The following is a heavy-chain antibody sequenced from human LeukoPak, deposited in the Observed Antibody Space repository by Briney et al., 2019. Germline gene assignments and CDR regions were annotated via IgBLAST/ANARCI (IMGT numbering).Heavy chain of an antibody. D-gene: IGHD3-16*01. CDR1: GFTFSSYW. V-gene: IGHV3-21*01. Sequence: PGGSLRLSCAASGFTFSSYWMSWVRQAPGKGLEWVSSISSSTSYISYADSVKGRFTISRDNAKNSLYLQMNSLRAEDTAVYYCARDWAEVAFDIWGQGTMVTVSS. CDR3: ARDWAEVAFDI. J-gene: IGHJ3*02. CDR2: ISSSTSYI.